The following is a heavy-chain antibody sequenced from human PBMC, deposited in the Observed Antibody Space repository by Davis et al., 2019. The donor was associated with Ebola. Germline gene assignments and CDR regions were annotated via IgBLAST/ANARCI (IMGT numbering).Heavy chain of an antibody. CDR2: IYPGDSDT. Sequence: GESLKISCKGSGYSFTRYWIAWVRQMPGKGLEWMGVIYPGDSDTRYRPSFRGQVTISADKSIKTAFLQWSSLKASDTAMYYCASLRRTITGMDDAFDIWGQGTMVTVSS. J-gene: IGHJ3*02. V-gene: IGHV5-51*01. CDR3: ASLRRTITGMDDAFDI. D-gene: IGHD2-8*02. CDR1: GYSFTRYW.